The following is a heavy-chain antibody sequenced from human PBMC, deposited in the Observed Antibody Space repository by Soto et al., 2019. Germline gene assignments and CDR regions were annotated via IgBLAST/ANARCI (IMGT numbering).Heavy chain of an antibody. CDR3: AKGFPLEDYYYGVDV. CDR1: GFIFSDFG. J-gene: IGHJ6*02. V-gene: IGHV3-30*18. CDR2: MSSDENYK. Sequence: PGGSLRLSCAASGFIFSDFGMHWVRQAPGKGLEWVAFMSSDENYKNYGESVKGRFTISRDKSKNTLYLQMNNVRPEDTALYYCAKGFPLEDYYYGVDVWGQGTTVTVSS.